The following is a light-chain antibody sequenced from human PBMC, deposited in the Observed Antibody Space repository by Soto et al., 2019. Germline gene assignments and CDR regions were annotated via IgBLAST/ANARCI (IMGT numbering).Light chain of an antibody. Sequence: QSVLTQPPSVSGAPGQRVTISCTGSGSTFGAGYDVHRYQQLPGSAPKLLISDNSNRPSGVPDRFSGSKSGTSASLAISGLQAEDEADYYCYSYAGSHNVFGTGTKLTVL. CDR2: DNS. V-gene: IGLV1-40*01. J-gene: IGLJ1*01. CDR3: YSYAGSHNV. CDR1: GSTFGAGYD.